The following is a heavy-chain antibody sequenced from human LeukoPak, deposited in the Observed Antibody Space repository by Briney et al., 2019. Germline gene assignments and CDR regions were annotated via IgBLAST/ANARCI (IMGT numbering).Heavy chain of an antibody. CDR2: INHSGST. Sequence: SETLSLTCTVSGGSISSYYWSWLRQSPGKGLEWIGEINHSGSTNYNPSLKSRVTISVDTSKNQFSLKLSSVTAADTAVYYCARTAAGKDYYFDYWGQGTLVTVSS. D-gene: IGHD6-13*01. V-gene: IGHV4-34*01. CDR1: GGSISSYY. CDR3: ARTAAGKDYYFDY. J-gene: IGHJ4*02.